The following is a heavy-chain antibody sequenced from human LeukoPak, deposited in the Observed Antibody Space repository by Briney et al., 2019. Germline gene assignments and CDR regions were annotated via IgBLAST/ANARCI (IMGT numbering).Heavy chain of an antibody. CDR1: GGSISSYY. CDR3: ARTPIPYCSGGSCYSVGYYYYGMDV. V-gene: IGHV4-59*08. D-gene: IGHD2-15*01. Sequence: SETLSLTCTVSGGSISSYYWSWIRQPPGKGLEWIGYIYCSGSTNYDPSLKSRVTISVDTSKNQFSLKLSSVTAADTAVYYCARTPIPYCSGGSCYSVGYYYYGMDVWGQGTTVTVSS. CDR2: IYCSGST. J-gene: IGHJ6*02.